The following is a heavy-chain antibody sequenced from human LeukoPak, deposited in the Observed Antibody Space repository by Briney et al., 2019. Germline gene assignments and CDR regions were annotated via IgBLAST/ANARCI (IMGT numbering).Heavy chain of an antibody. CDR1: GFTFSSYG. D-gene: IGHD6-19*01. Sequence: PGGSLRLSCAASGFTFSSYGMHWVHQAPGKGLEWVAVIWYDGSNKYYADSVKGRFTISRDNSKNTLYLQMNSLRAEDTAVYYCAREDGAVAARGFDYWGQGTLVTVSS. J-gene: IGHJ4*02. CDR3: AREDGAVAARGFDY. V-gene: IGHV3-33*01. CDR2: IWYDGSNK.